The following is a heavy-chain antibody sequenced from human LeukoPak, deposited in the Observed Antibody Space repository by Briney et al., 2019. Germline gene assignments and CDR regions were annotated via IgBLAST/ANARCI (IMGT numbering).Heavy chain of an antibody. Sequence: SETLSLTCTVSGSSIGTYSWSWIRQPPGKRLEWIGYIYTTGTTHYNPSLKSRVTMSLDTSKNQFSLRLSSVTAADTAVFYYARHRAEMATITDDAFDMWGQGTMVTVSS. D-gene: IGHD5-24*01. CDR2: IYTTGTT. J-gene: IGHJ3*02. CDR3: ARHRAEMATITDDAFDM. CDR1: GSSIGTYS. V-gene: IGHV4-4*09.